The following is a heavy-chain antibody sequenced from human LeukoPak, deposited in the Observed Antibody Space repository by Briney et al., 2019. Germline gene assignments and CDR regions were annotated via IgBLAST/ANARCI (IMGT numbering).Heavy chain of an antibody. CDR3: ARGRRFDP. V-gene: IGHV4-34*01. Sequence: PSETLSLTCAVYAESFTTYYWSWIRQTPGKGLEWIGEINHTGSTNYNPSLKSRVTISVDTSKNQFSLKLSSVTAADTAVYYCARGRRFDPWGQGTLVTVSS. D-gene: IGHD1-14*01. CDR1: AESFTTYY. J-gene: IGHJ5*02. CDR2: INHTGST.